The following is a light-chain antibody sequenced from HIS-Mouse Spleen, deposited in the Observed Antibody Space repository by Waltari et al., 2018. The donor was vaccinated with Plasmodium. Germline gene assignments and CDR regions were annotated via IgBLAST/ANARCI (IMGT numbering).Light chain of an antibody. CDR2: GAS. CDR3: QQYGSSPT. CDR1: QSVSSSY. Sequence: EIVLTQSPGTLSLSPGERATLPCRASQSVSSSYLAWYQQNPGQAPRLLIYGASSRATGIPDRFSGSGSGTDFTLTISRLEPEDFAVYYCQQYGSSPTFGQGTKVEIK. V-gene: IGKV3-20*01. J-gene: IGKJ1*01.